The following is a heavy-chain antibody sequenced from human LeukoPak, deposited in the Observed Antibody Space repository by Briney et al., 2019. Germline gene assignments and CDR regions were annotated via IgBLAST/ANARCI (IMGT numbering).Heavy chain of an antibody. D-gene: IGHD3-22*01. CDR2: ISSSGSTI. CDR3: ASHYDSSGFDY. Sequence: GGSLRLSCAASGFTFSSYEMNWVRQAPGKGLEWVSYISSSGSTIYYADSVKGRFTISRDNSKNTLYLQMNSLRAEDTAVYYCASHYDSSGFDYWGQGTLVTVSS. J-gene: IGHJ4*02. CDR1: GFTFSSYE. V-gene: IGHV3-48*03.